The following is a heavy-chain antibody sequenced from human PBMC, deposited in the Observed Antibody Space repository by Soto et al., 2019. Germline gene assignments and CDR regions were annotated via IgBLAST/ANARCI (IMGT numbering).Heavy chain of an antibody. Sequence: LSLTCTVSGGSISSSSYYWGWIRQPPGKGLEWIGSIYYSGSTYYNPSLKSRVTISVDTSKNQFSLKLSSVTAADTAVYYCARHVTTVKPIYFDYWGQGTLVTVSS. D-gene: IGHD4-4*01. CDR2: IYYSGST. CDR1: GGSISSSSYY. J-gene: IGHJ4*02. CDR3: ARHVTTVKPIYFDY. V-gene: IGHV4-39*01.